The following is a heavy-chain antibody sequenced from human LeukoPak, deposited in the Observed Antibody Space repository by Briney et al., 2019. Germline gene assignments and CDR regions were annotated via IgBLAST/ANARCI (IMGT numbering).Heavy chain of an antibody. CDR3: AWLARGVIRGTYFDY. Sequence: GGSLRLSCAASGFTFSSYAMSWVRQAPGKGLEWVSAISGSGGSTYYADSVKGRFTISRDNSKNTLYLQMNSLRAEDTAVYYCAWLARGVIRGTYFDYWGQGTLVTVSS. J-gene: IGHJ4*02. CDR1: GFTFSSYA. V-gene: IGHV3-23*01. CDR2: ISGSGGST. D-gene: IGHD3-10*01.